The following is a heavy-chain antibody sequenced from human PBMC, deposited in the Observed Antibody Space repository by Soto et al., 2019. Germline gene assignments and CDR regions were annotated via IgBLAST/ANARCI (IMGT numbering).Heavy chain of an antibody. Sequence: SETLSLTCSVSGASIAGGSYYWSWVRQPPGKGLEWIGYIPSRGRPFYNPSLTSRGTISADSSKSQLSLQLTSVTAADTAVYYCVRDQYSGYDFALWGQGNLVTVSS. CDR3: VRDQYSGYDFAL. CDR2: IPSRGRP. V-gene: IGHV4-30-4*01. CDR1: GASIAGGSYY. D-gene: IGHD5-12*01. J-gene: IGHJ5*02.